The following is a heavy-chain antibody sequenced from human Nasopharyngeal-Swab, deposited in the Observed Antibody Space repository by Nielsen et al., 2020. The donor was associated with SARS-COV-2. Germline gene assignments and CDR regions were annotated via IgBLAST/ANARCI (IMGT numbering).Heavy chain of an antibody. CDR1: GDSVSSNY. D-gene: IGHD3-10*01. CDR2: IHSNGNT. Sequence: SETLSLTCTVSGDSVSSNYWSWIRQPAGKGLEWIGHIHSNGNTNYNPSLKSRLTLSVESNNQFSLKLTSVTAADTAVYYCAGTAATEFGWGYGSGSSRFWFDPWGQGILVTVSS. CDR3: AGTAATEFGWGYGSGSSRFWFDP. J-gene: IGHJ5*02. V-gene: IGHV4-4*07.